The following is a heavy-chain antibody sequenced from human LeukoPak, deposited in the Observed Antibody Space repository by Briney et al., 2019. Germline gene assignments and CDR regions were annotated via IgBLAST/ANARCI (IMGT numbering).Heavy chain of an antibody. CDR3: VSGPLRGPGEYGELSSSPFDY. Sequence: SETLSLTCTVSGYSGSGFYYWGWIRQPPGEGLEWIVNIYHSGTAYYNPSLKSRVTVSVDTSKSQFSLKVTPVTAADTAVYYCVSGPLRGPGEYGELSSSPFDYWGLGTLVTVSS. V-gene: IGHV4-38-2*02. CDR1: GYSGSGFYY. J-gene: IGHJ4*02. CDR2: IYHSGTA. D-gene: IGHD3-16*02.